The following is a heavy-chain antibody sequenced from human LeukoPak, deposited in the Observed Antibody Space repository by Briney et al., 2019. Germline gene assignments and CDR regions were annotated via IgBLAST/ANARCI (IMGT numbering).Heavy chain of an antibody. CDR1: GYTFTDYY. V-gene: IGHV1-2*02. CDR3: ATVEEDSSSWYAHY. Sequence: ASVKVSCKASGYTFTDYYIHWVRQAPGQGLEWMGWINPNSGGTKYAQKFQGRVTMTRDTSISTAYMELSRLRSDDTAVYYCATVEEDSSSWYAHYWGQGTLVTVSS. CDR2: INPNSGGT. D-gene: IGHD6-13*01. J-gene: IGHJ4*02.